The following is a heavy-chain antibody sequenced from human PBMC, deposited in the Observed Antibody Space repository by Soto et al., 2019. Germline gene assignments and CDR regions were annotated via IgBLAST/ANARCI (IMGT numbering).Heavy chain of an antibody. CDR1: GGSFSGYY. J-gene: IGHJ4*02. V-gene: IGHV4-34*01. CDR3: ARGYYYDSSGYYNY. Sequence: SETLSLTCAVYGGSFSGYYWSWIRQPPGEGLEWIGEINHSGSTNYNPSLKSRVTISVDTSKNQFSLKLSSVTAADTAVYYCARGYYYDSSGYYNYWGQGTLVTVSS. CDR2: INHSGST. D-gene: IGHD3-22*01.